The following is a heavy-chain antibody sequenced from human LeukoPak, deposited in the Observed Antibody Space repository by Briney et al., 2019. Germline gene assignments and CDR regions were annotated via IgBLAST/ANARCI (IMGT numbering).Heavy chain of an antibody. CDR3: ASATNRLRFLEWLPPQNWFDP. CDR2: IYHSGST. Sequence: PGGSLRLSCAASGFTVSSNYMSWVRQPPGKGLEWIGEIYHSGSTNYNPSLKSRVTISVDKSKNQFSLKLSSVTAADTAVYYCASATNRLRFLEWLPPQNWFDPWGQGTLVTVSS. D-gene: IGHD3-3*01. V-gene: IGHV4-4*02. J-gene: IGHJ5*02. CDR1: GFTVSSNY.